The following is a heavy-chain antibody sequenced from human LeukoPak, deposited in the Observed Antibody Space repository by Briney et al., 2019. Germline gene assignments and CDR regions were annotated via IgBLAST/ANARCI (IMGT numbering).Heavy chain of an antibody. CDR2: ISAYNGNT. D-gene: IGHD3-22*01. V-gene: IGHV1-18*04. CDR3: ARDYAPPHYYDSSGYYYPFDY. CDR1: GYTFTGLY. J-gene: IGHJ4*02. Sequence: ASVKVSCKASGYTFTGLYMHWVRQAPGQGLEWMGWISAYNGNTNYAQKLQGRVTMTTDTSTSTAYMELRSLRSDDTAVYYCARDYAPPHYYDSSGYYYPFDYWGQGTLVTVSS.